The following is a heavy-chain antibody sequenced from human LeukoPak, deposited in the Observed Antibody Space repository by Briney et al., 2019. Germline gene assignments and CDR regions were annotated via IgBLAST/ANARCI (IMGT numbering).Heavy chain of an antibody. CDR3: AGFPGIAVAGLYYYYGMDV. V-gene: IGHV4-59*08. CDR1: GGSISSYY. D-gene: IGHD6-19*01. J-gene: IGHJ6*02. Sequence: KSSETLSFTCTVSGGSISSYYWSWIRQPPGKGLEWIGYIYYSGSTNYNPSLKSRVTISVDTSKNQFSLKLSSVTAADTAVYYCAGFPGIAVAGLYYYYGMDVWGQGTTVTVSS. CDR2: IYYSGST.